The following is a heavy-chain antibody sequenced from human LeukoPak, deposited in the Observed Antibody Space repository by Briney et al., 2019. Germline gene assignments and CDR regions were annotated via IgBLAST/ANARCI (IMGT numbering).Heavy chain of an antibody. D-gene: IGHD2-2*01. Sequence: ASVKVSCKASGYTFTSYGISWVRQAPGQGLEWMGWISAYNGNTNYAQKLQGRVTMTTDTSTSTAYMELRSLRSDDTAVYYCARWDRSSTSCKVFFDYWGQGTLVTVSS. J-gene: IGHJ4*02. CDR1: GYTFTSYG. CDR2: ISAYNGNT. CDR3: ARWDRSSTSCKVFFDY. V-gene: IGHV1-18*01.